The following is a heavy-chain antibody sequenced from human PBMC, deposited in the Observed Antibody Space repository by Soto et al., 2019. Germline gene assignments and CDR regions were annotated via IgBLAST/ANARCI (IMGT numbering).Heavy chain of an antibody. CDR2: IYYRGSS. CDR3: ARTSYSSTEYYFDY. D-gene: IGHD6-13*01. Sequence: SETLSLTCTVSGGSISSYYWSWIRQSPGKGLEWIGYIYYRGSSNHNPSLKSRVTISLDTSKNQFSLKLSSVTAADTAVYYCARTSYSSTEYYFDYWGQGTLVTVSS. J-gene: IGHJ4*02. V-gene: IGHV4-59*08. CDR1: GGSISSYY.